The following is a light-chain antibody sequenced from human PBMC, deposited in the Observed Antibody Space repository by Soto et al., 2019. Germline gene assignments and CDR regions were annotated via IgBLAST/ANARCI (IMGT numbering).Light chain of an antibody. J-gene: IGKJ1*01. Sequence: DIQMTQSPSSLSASVGDRVTFSCRASQDISNFLAWYQQKPGKVPKLLIYGASTLQSGVPSRFSGSGSGTDFTLTISSLQPEDVATYFCQPYSSALWTFGQGTRVEIK. CDR1: QDISNF. CDR3: QPYSSALWT. V-gene: IGKV1-27*01. CDR2: GAS.